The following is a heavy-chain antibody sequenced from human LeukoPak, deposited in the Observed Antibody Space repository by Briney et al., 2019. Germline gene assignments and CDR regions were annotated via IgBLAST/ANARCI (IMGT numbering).Heavy chain of an antibody. D-gene: IGHD3-10*01. CDR2: IYHSGST. Sequence: TSETLSLTCAVSGYSISSGYYWGWIRQPPGKGLEWIGSIYHSGSTYYNPSLNSRVTISVDASKNQFSLKLSSVTAADTAVYYCASGASMVRGVIDYYYYMDVWGKGTTVTVSS. V-gene: IGHV4-38-2*01. J-gene: IGHJ6*03. CDR3: ASGASMVRGVIDYYYYMDV. CDR1: GYSISSGYY.